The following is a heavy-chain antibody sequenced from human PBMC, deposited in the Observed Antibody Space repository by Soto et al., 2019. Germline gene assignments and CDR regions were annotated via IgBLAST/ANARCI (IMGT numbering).Heavy chain of an antibody. CDR1: GFTFSSDG. CDR2: IWYDGSNK. V-gene: IGHV3-33*01. J-gene: IGHJ4*02. CDR3: ARGDNGDY. Sequence: QVQLVESGGGVVQPGRSLRLSCAASGFTFSSDGMHWVRQAPGKGLEWVAGIWYDGSNKDYADSVKGRFTISRDNSKNTLYLQMNSLRAEDTAVYYCARGDNGDYWGQGTMVTVSS. D-gene: IGHD2-8*01.